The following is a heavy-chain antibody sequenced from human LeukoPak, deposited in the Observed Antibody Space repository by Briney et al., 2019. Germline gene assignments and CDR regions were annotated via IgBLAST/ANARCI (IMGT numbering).Heavy chain of an antibody. Sequence: AAVKVSCKASGYTFTSYGISWLRQAPGQGLEWMGWISPFNGNTNYAQKVHGRVTMTTDTTTSTVYMELRSLRSDDTAVYYCARDLDIVVVAAALRHYGLDVWGQGTTVTVSS. CDR1: GYTFTSYG. V-gene: IGHV1-18*01. J-gene: IGHJ6*02. CDR3: ARDLDIVVVAAALRHYGLDV. D-gene: IGHD2-15*01. CDR2: ISPFNGNT.